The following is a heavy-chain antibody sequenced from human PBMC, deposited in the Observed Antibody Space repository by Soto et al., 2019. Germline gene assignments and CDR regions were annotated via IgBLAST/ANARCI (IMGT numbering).Heavy chain of an antibody. J-gene: IGHJ5*02. Sequence: EVQLLESGGGLVQPGGSLRLSCAASGFTFSSYAMSWVRQAPGKGLEWVSAISGSGGSTYYADSVKGRFTISRDNSKNSLYLQMNSLRAEDTSVYYCAKTHTRPNWFDPWGQGTLVTVSS. CDR1: GFTFSSYA. V-gene: IGHV3-23*01. D-gene: IGHD3-3*01. CDR2: ISGSGGST. CDR3: AKTHTRPNWFDP.